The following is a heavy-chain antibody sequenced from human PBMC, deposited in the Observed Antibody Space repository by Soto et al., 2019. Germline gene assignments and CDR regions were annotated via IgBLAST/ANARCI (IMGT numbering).Heavy chain of an antibody. CDR1: GYTFTSYG. J-gene: IGHJ6*02. Sequence: GASVKVSCKASGYTFTSYGISWVRQAPGQGLEWMGWISAYNGNTNYAQKLQGRVTMTTDTSTSTAYMELRSLRSDDTAVYYCARAGQKQQLESYYYGMDCWGQGTTVPVSS. CDR2: ISAYNGNT. V-gene: IGHV1-18*01. CDR3: ARAGQKQQLESYYYGMDC. D-gene: IGHD6-13*01.